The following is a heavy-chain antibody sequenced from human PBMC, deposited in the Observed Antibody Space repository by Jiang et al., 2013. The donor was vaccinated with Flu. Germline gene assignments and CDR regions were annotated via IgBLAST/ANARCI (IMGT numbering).Heavy chain of an antibody. D-gene: IGHD3-3*01. J-gene: IGHJ6*03. CDR3: AKNHYDFLEGYYYYMDV. V-gene: IGHV3-43*02. CDR2: ISGDGGST. Sequence: EVQLVESGGGVVQPGGSLRLSRAASGFTFDDYAMHWVRQAPGKGLEWVSLISGDGGSTYYADSVKGRFTISRDNSKNSLYLQMNSLRTEDTALYYCAKNHYDFLEGYYYYMDVWGKGTTVTVSS. CDR1: GFTFDDYA.